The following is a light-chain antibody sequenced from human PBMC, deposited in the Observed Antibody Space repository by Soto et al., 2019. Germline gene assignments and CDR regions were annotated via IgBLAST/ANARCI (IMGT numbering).Light chain of an antibody. CDR2: DVS. V-gene: IGLV2-14*01. CDR3: SSYTSSSTLYV. Sequence: QSALTQPASVSGSPGQSITISCTGTRSDVGGYNYVSWYQQHPGKAPKLMIYDVSNRPSGVSNRFSGSKSGNTASLTISGLQAEDEADYYCSSYTSSSTLYVFGTGTKLTLL. CDR1: RSDVGGYNY. J-gene: IGLJ1*01.